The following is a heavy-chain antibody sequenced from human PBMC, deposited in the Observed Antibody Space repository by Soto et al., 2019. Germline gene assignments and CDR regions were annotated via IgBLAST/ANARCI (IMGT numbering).Heavy chain of an antibody. D-gene: IGHD1-26*01. CDR3: ARAGPPIGAHNPPEYCQR. J-gene: IGHJ1*01. Sequence: SETLSLTCTLSGDSISTRSNYWGWIRQPPGKGLEWIGSIYYSGGTYYNPSLKSRVTISVDTSKNQFSLRLSCVPAADTAVYYCARAGPPIGAHNPPEYCQRWGQGTLVTVSS. CDR1: GDSISTRSNY. V-gene: IGHV4-39*01. CDR2: IYYSGGT.